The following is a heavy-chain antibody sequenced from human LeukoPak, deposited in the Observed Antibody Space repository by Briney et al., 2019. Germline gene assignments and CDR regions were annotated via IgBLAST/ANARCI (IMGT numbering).Heavy chain of an antibody. CDR1: GFTFSSYS. CDR2: ISSGSSHM. CDR3: ARDLAPIVGATDY. Sequence: KPGGSLRLSCAASGFTFSSYSMSWARQAPGKGLEWVSFISSGSSHMYYADSMKGRFTISRDNAKNSLYLQVSGLRDEDSAVYYCARDLAPIVGATDYWGQGTLVTVSS. D-gene: IGHD1-26*01. V-gene: IGHV3-21*01. J-gene: IGHJ4*02.